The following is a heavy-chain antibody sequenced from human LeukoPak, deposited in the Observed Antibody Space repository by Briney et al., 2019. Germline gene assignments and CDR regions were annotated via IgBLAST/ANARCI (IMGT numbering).Heavy chain of an antibody. Sequence: SETLSLTCAVYGGPFSGYYWSWIRQPPGKGLEWIGEINHSGSTNYNPSLKSRVTISVDTSKNQFSLKLSSVTAADTAVYYCARGNYYDSSGYYGGAIYYYYYGMDVWGQGTTVTVSS. V-gene: IGHV4-34*01. CDR3: ARGNYYDSSGYYGGAIYYYYYGMDV. CDR1: GGPFSGYY. J-gene: IGHJ6*02. CDR2: INHSGST. D-gene: IGHD3-22*01.